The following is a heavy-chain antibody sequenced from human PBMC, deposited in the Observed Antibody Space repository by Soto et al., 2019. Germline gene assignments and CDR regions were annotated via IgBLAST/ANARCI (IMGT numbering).Heavy chain of an antibody. D-gene: IGHD5-18*01. CDR2: IHSGGNT. V-gene: IGHV3-66*04. CDR1: VATFSSNY. CDR3: ARHGYNYGGGYFDY. Sequence: PGRPRRLSGAASVATFSSNYMSWVGQGPGKGLEWVSVIHSGGNTYYADSLKGRFTISRDNSKNTLYLQMNSLRAEDTAVYYCARHGYNYGGGYFDYWGQGT. J-gene: IGHJ4*02.